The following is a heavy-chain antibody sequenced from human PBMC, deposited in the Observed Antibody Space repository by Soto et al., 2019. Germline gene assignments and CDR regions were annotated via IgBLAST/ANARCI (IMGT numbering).Heavy chain of an antibody. V-gene: IGHV4-39*01. CDR1: GGSLSSSSYY. Sequence: SKTLSLTSTVSGGSLSSSSYYWGWIRQPPGKGLEWIGSIYYSGSTYYNPSLKSRVTISVDTSKNQFSLKLSSVTAADTAVYYCARLHGYGDYKIPGYYYGMDVWRQGTSVTGS. J-gene: IGHJ6*01. CDR3: ARLHGYGDYKIPGYYYGMDV. CDR2: IYYSGST. D-gene: IGHD4-17*01.